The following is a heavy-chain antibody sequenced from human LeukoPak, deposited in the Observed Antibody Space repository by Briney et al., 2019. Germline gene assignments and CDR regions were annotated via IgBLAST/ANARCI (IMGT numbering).Heavy chain of an antibody. V-gene: IGHV3-30-3*01. Sequence: GRSLRLSCAASGFTFSSYAMHWVRQAPGKGLEWVAVISYDGSNKYYADSVKGRFTISRDNSKNTLYLQMNSLRAEDTAVYYCARSSEWFGELFSMGYWGQGTLVTVSS. CDR1: GFTFSSYA. J-gene: IGHJ4*02. CDR3: ARSSEWFGELFSMGY. D-gene: IGHD3-10*01. CDR2: ISYDGSNK.